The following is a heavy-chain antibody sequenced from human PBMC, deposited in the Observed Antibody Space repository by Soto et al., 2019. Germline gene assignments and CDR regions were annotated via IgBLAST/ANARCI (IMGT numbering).Heavy chain of an antibody. D-gene: IGHD1-1*01. CDR2: IWYDGSNK. J-gene: IGHJ6*02. CDR3: ARAENWIHYYYYGMDV. CDR1: GFTFSSYG. Sequence: GGSLRLSCAASGFTFSSYGMHWVRQAPGKGLEWVAVIWYDGSNKYYADSVKGRFTISRDNSKNTLYLQMNSLRAEDTAVYYCARAENWIHYYYYGMDVWGQGTTVTVSS. V-gene: IGHV3-33*01.